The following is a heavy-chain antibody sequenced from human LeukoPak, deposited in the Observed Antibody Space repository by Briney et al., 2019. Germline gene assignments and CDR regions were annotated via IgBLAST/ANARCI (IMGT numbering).Heavy chain of an antibody. CDR3: CGSGWFAGPFGY. Sequence: SEPLSLTCSVSGGSITKNGYYWGWIRQSPETGLEWIGSMHYSGSTYYNPSLNSRVTISVDTSKNHFSLKLTSVTAADTAVYYCCGSGWFAGPFGYWGQGALVTVSS. J-gene: IGHJ4*02. D-gene: IGHD6-19*01. CDR1: GGSITKNGYY. CDR2: MHYSGST. V-gene: IGHV4-39*07.